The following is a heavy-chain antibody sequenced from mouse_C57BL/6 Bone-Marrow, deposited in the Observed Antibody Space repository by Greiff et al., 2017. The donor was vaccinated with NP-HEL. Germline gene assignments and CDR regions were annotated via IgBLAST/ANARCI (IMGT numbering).Heavy chain of an antibody. J-gene: IGHJ2*01. V-gene: IGHV1-19*01. CDR2: INPYNGGT. CDR1: GYTFTDYY. Sequence: EVQLQQSGPVLVKPGASVKMSCKASGYTFTDYYMNWVKQSHGKSLEWIGVINPYNGGTSYNQKFKGKATLTVDKSYGTAYRELNSRTSEDSAVYYCSRRSITTVVATRGGVDYWGQGTTLTVTS. D-gene: IGHD1-1*01. CDR3: SRRSITTVVATRGGVDY.